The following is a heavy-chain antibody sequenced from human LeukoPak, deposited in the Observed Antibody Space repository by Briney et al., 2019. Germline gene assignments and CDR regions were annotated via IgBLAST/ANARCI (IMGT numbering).Heavy chain of an antibody. J-gene: IGHJ3*02. CDR1: GGSISSYY. V-gene: IGHV4-4*07. D-gene: IGHD2-15*01. Sequence: SETLSLTCTVSGGSISSYYWSWIRQPAGKGLEWIGRIYTSGSTNYNPSLKSRVTMSVDTSKNQFSLKLSSVTAADTAVYYCARRRVCSDGSCGAFDIWGQGTMVTVSS. CDR3: ARRRVCSDGSCGAFDI. CDR2: IYTSGST.